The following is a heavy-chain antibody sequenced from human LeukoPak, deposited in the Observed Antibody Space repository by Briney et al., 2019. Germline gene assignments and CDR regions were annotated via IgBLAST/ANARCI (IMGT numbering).Heavy chain of an antibody. Sequence: SETLSLTCAVYGGSFSGYYWSWIRQPPGKGLEWIGEINHSGSTNYNPSLKSRVTISVDTSKNQFSLKLSSVTAADTAVYYCARGLGTRSYYYYYYYMDVWGKGTTVTVSS. V-gene: IGHV4-34*01. CDR1: GGSFSGYY. CDR2: INHSGST. J-gene: IGHJ6*03. CDR3: ARGLGTRSYYYYYYYMDV. D-gene: IGHD6-13*01.